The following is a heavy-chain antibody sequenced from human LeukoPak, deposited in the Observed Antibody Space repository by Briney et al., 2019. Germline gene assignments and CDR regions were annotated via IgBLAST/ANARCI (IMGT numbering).Heavy chain of an antibody. Sequence: SETLSLTCTVSGGSISSYYWSWIRQPPGKGLEWIGYIYYSGSTKYNPSLKSRVTISVDTSKNQFSLKLTSVTAADTAVYYCARLGIGVVPSAMLGDYYFDHWGQGTLVTVSS. CDR3: ARLGIGVVPSAMLGDYYFDH. CDR2: IYYSGST. D-gene: IGHD2-2*01. J-gene: IGHJ4*02. V-gene: IGHV4-59*08. CDR1: GGSISSYY.